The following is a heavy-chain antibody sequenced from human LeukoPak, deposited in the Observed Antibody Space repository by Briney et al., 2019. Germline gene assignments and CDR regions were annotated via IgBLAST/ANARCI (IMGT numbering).Heavy chain of an antibody. CDR2: INHSGST. V-gene: IGHV4-34*01. CDR1: GGSFSGYY. Sequence: KPSETLSLTCAVYGGSFSGYYWGWIRQPPGKGLEWIGEINHSGSTNYNPSLKSRVTISVDTSKNQFSLKLSSVTAADTAVYYCARVIAVAGSRFSSDFDYWGQGTLVTVSS. D-gene: IGHD6-19*01. J-gene: IGHJ4*02. CDR3: ARVIAVAGSRFSSDFDY.